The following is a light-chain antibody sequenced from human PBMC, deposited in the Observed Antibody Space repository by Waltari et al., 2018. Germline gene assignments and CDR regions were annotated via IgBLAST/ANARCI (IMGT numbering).Light chain of an antibody. CDR1: QGISNY. CDR3: QQLNSYQWT. V-gene: IGKV1-9*01. J-gene: IGKJ1*01. CDR2: AAS. Sequence: IQLTQSPSSLSASVGDRVTIPCRASQGISNYLAWYPQKPWKAPKLLIYAASTLQSGVPSRFSGSGSGTDCTLTISSLQPEDFATYYCQQLNSYQWTFGQGTKVEIK.